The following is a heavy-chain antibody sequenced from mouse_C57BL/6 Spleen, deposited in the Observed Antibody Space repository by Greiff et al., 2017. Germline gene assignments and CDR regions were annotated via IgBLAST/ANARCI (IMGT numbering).Heavy chain of an antibody. V-gene: IGHV1-82*01. CDR2: IYPGDGDT. Sequence: VKLLESGPELVKPGASVKISCKASGYAFSSSWMNWVKQRPGKGLEWIGRIYPGDGDTNYNGKFKGKATLTADKSSSTAYMQLSSLTSEDSAVYFCARESPFFAYWGLGTLVTVSA. J-gene: IGHJ3*01. CDR3: ARESPFFAY. CDR1: GYAFSSSW.